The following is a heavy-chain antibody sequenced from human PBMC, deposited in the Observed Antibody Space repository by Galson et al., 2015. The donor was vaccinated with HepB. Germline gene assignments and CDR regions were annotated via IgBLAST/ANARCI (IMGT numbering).Heavy chain of an antibody. CDR2: VSSVGNNQ. J-gene: IGHJ4*02. D-gene: IGHD1-26*01. CDR3: ARDAMGRGSGSYSAFDY. Sequence: SLRLSCAASGFAFNTYTMQWVRQAPGKGLGWVAAVSSVGNNQFHADSVKGRFTFSRDNSENMLYLQMNSLRVDDTAIYYYARDAMGRGSGSYSAFDYWGQGTLVTVSS. CDR1: GFAFNTYT. V-gene: IGHV3-30-3*01.